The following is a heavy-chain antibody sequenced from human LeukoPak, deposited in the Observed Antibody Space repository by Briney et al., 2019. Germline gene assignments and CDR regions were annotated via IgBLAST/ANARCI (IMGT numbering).Heavy chain of an antibody. CDR2: INHSGST. CDR3: ASSYTAMVTPLPC. D-gene: IGHD5-18*01. Sequence: PSETLSLTCAVYGGSFRGYYWRWIRQPPGKGREWIGEINHSGSTNYNPSLKSRVPISVDTSKDQFSLKLSSVTAADTAVYYCASSYTAMVTPLPCWGQGTLVTVSS. V-gene: IGHV4-34*01. CDR1: GGSFRGYY. J-gene: IGHJ4*02.